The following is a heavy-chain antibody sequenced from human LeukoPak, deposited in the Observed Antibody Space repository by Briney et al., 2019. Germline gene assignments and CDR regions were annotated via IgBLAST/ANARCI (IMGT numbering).Heavy chain of an antibody. V-gene: IGHV4-59*01. D-gene: IGHD2-15*01. CDR2: IYYSGST. Sequence: SESLSLTCTASGVSISSYYWSWIRQPPGKGLEWIGYIYYSGSTNYNPSLKSRVTISVDTSKNQFSLKLSSVTAADTAVYYCARVASRISGYYYGMDVWGKGTTVTVSS. J-gene: IGHJ6*04. CDR1: GVSISSYY. CDR3: ARVASRISGYYYGMDV.